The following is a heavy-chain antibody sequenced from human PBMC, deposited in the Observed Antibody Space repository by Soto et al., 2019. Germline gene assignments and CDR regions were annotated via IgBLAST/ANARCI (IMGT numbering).Heavy chain of an antibody. D-gene: IGHD3-22*01. CDR3: TSECKYHDSSLWVFDY. CDR2: VSNSGDTT. J-gene: IGHJ4*02. CDR1: GFNFPNYA. V-gene: IGHV3-23*01. Sequence: GGSLRLSCAASGFNFPNYAMTWVRQAPGKGLEWVSTVSNSGDTTSYADSVKGRFTISRDNSKNTLYLQLNSLRGEDTAVYYCTSECKYHDSSLWVFDYWGQGTLVTVSS.